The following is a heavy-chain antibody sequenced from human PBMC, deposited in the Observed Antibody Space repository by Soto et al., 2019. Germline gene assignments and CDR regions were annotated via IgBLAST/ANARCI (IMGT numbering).Heavy chain of an antibody. J-gene: IGHJ5*02. CDR3: ARGLFIRFLAVFRVAP. D-gene: IGHD3-3*01. CDR2: MNPNSGNT. Sequence: GASVKVSCKASGYTFTSYDINWVRQATGQGLEWMGWMNPNSGNTGYAQKFQGRVTMTRNTSIRTATMELSSLRSEDTAVYYCARGLFIRFLAVFRVAPWAQVTLVTV. CDR1: GYTFTSYD. V-gene: IGHV1-8*01.